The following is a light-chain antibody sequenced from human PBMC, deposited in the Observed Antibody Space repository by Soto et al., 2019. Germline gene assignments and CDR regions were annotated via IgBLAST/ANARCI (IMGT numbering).Light chain of an antibody. CDR3: QQRNNWPPIT. J-gene: IGKJ5*01. Sequence: EIVLTQSPGTLSLSPGERATLSCRASQSVSSSALAWYQQKPGQAPRLLMYGASSRATGIPDRFSGSGSGTDFSLTISRLEPEDFAIYYCQQRNNWPPITFGQGTRLEIK. CDR1: QSVSSSA. V-gene: IGKV3D-20*02. CDR2: GAS.